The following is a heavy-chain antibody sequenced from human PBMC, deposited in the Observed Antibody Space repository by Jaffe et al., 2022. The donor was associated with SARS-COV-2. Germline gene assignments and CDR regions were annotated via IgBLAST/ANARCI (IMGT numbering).Heavy chain of an antibody. J-gene: IGHJ6*02. V-gene: IGHV4-61*02. CDR1: GGSISSGSYY. CDR2: IYTSGST. D-gene: IGHD6-19*01. Sequence: QVQLQESGPGLVKPSQTLSLTCTVSGGSISSGSYYWSWIRQPAGKGLEWIGRIYTSGSTNYNPSLKSRVTISVDTSKNQFSLKLSSVTAADTAVYYCARDGFPQWLVRGRDYYYGMDVWGQGTTVTVSS. CDR3: ARDGFPQWLVRGRDYYYGMDV.